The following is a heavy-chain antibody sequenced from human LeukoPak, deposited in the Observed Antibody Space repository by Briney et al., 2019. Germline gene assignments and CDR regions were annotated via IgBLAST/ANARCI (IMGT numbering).Heavy chain of an antibody. V-gene: IGHV4-39*07. J-gene: IGHJ4*02. D-gene: IGHD3-10*01. CDR2: IYYSGST. CDR3: ARRLLWFGELHYFDY. Sequence: SETLSLTCTVCGASISSSRSFWGWIRQPPGKGLEWIGSIYYSGSTYYNPSLKSRVTISVDTSKNQFSLKLSSVTAADTAVYYCARRLLWFGELHYFDYWGQGTLVTVSS. CDR1: GASISSSRSF.